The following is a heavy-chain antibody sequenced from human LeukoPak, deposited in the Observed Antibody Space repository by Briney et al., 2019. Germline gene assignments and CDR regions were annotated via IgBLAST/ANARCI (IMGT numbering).Heavy chain of an antibody. J-gene: IGHJ3*02. CDR1: VYYKRRVDY. CDR3: ARDLLVALLSDAFDI. D-gene: IGHD2-8*02. CDR2: IYHSEST. V-gene: IGHV4-38-2*02. Sequence: KASPTPYLTCIGSVYYKRRVDYWAWIPQPPAKGLEWFVWIYHSESTDYTPSLKTRVNISVDTSRHQFSLKLSSVPAADTAVYYCARDLLVALLSDAFDIWGQGTMVTVSS.